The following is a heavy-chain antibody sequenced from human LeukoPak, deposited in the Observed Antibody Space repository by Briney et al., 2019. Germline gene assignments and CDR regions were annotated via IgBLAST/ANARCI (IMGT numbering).Heavy chain of an antibody. CDR3: AREVVTTNRNWFDP. D-gene: IGHD4-11*01. Sequence: ASVKVSCKASGCTFSSYAISWVRQAPGQGLEWMGRIIPIFGIANYAQKFQGRVTITADKSTSTAYMELSSLRSEDTAVYYCAREVVTTNRNWFDPWGQGTLVTVSS. J-gene: IGHJ5*02. V-gene: IGHV1-69*04. CDR2: IIPIFGIA. CDR1: GCTFSSYA.